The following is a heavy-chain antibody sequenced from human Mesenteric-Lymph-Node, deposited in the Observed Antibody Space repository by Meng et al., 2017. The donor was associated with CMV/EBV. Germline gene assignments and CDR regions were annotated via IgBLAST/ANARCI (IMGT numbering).Heavy chain of an antibody. Sequence: GESLKISCAASGITVSSYYMSWVRQAPGKGLEWLSVLYTGGATYYADSVKGRFTISRDNSKNTLYLQMNSLRAEDTAVYYCARLSDYWGQGTLVTVSS. J-gene: IGHJ4*02. CDR2: LYTGGAT. CDR1: GITVSSYY. CDR3: ARLSDY. V-gene: IGHV3-53*01.